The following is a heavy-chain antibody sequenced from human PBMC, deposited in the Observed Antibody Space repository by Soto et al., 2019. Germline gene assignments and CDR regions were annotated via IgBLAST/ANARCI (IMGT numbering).Heavy chain of an antibody. CDR1: GGSISSGGYS. J-gene: IGHJ4*02. V-gene: IGHV4-30-2*01. D-gene: IGHD6-25*01. CDR2: IYHSGST. CDR3: ARGIQKHGGPKHFDY. Sequence: QLQLQESGSGLVKPSQTLSLTCAVSGGSISSGGYSWSWIRQPPGKGLEWIGYIYHSGSTYYNPSLKSRVTISVDRSKNQFSLELSSVTAADTAVYYCARGIQKHGGPKHFDYWGQGTLVTVSS.